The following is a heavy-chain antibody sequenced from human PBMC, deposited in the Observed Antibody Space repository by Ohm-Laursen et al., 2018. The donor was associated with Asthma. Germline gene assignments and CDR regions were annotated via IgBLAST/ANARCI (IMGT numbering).Heavy chain of an antibody. CDR2: VYHTGST. D-gene: IGHD1-20*01. CDR1: GGSVSSGSYY. Sequence: SDTLSLTCPVSGGSVSSGSYYWIWIRQPPGGGLEFIGYVYHTGSTIYNPSLKGRVTISVDTSKNHFSLWLTSVTSEDTAVYYCARANNWNANYYYYGMDVWGQGTTVTVSS. V-gene: IGHV4-61*03. CDR3: ARANNWNANYYYYGMDV. J-gene: IGHJ6*02.